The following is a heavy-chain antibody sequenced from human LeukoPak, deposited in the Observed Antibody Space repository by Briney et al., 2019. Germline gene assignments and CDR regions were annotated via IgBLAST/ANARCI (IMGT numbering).Heavy chain of an antibody. CDR3: AKSKSQSIAAARVTGY. CDR1: GFTFSSYA. Sequence: PGGSLRLSCAASGFTFSSYAMSWVRQAPGKGLEWVSAISGSGGSTYYADSVKGRFTISRNNSKNTLYLQMNSLRAEDTAVYYCAKSKSQSIAAARVTGYWGQGTLVTVSS. D-gene: IGHD6-13*01. CDR2: ISGSGGST. V-gene: IGHV3-23*01. J-gene: IGHJ4*02.